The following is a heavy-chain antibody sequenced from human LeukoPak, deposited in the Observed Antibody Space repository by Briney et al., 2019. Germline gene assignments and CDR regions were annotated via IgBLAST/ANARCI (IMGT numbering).Heavy chain of an antibody. J-gene: IGHJ4*01. CDR3: AKHSRGYYPPDY. V-gene: IGHV3-23*01. D-gene: IGHD3-3*01. CDR1: GFTFSSYA. Sequence: PGGSLRLSCAASGFTFSSYAMSWVRQAPGKGLEWVSAIKGSGDSTYYAGSVKGRFTISRDNSKNTLYLQMNSLRAEDTAVYYCAKHSRGYYPPDYWGQEPWSPSPQ. CDR2: IKGSGDST.